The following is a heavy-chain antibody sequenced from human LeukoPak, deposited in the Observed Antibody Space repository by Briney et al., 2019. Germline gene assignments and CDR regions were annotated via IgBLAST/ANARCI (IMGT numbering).Heavy chain of an antibody. CDR2: ISSDGSAE. V-gene: IGHV3-30-3*01. Sequence: GTSLRLSCAASGFTFSTYPMHWVRQAPDKGLEWVAVISSDGSAETYTDSVKGRFTISRDNSKNTLYLQMNSLRAEDTAVYYCARDRYSSGWSSGNYWGQGTLVTVSS. J-gene: IGHJ4*02. D-gene: IGHD6-19*01. CDR1: GFTFSTYP. CDR3: ARDRYSSGWSSGNY.